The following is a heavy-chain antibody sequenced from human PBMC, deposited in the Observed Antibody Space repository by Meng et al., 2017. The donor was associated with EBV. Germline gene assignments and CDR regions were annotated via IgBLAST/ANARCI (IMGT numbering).Heavy chain of an antibody. CDR2: IYSGGST. J-gene: IGHJ4*02. Sequence: EVALGEHGRGWSRPGRPLRLSCAGSGFTVSCNYMSWVRQAPGKGLEWVSVIYSGGSTYYADSVKGRFTISRDNSKNTLYLQMNSLRAEDTAVYYCAKHRLGPLDYWGQGTLVTVSS. D-gene: IGHD5-12*01. V-gene: IGHV3-53*01. CDR3: AKHRLGPLDY. CDR1: GFTVSCNY.